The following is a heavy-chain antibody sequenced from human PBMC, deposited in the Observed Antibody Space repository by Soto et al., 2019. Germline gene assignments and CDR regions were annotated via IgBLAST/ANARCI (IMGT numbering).Heavy chain of an antibody. D-gene: IGHD3-10*01. J-gene: IGHJ6*02. CDR3: ARDRRYYGSGSYYYGMDV. CDR2: TRNKANSYTT. Sequence: GSLRLSCAASGFTFSDHYMDWVRQAPGKGLEWVGRTRNKANSYTTEYAASVKGRFTISRDDSKNSLYLQMNSLKTEDTAVYYCARDRRYYGSGSYYYGMDVWGQGTTVTVSS. CDR1: GFTFSDHY. V-gene: IGHV3-72*01.